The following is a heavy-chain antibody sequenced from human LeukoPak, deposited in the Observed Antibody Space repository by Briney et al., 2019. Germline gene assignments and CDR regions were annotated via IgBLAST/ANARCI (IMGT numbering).Heavy chain of an antibody. V-gene: IGHV4-4*07. CDR3: AREVASPSYYYYHYMDV. Sequence: SETLSLTCTVSGASFTTYYWSWIRQPAGKGLEWIGRIYTSGTTNYNPSLKSRVTMSVDTSKNQFSLKLSSVTAADTAVYYCAREVASPSYYYYHYMDVWGKGTTVTISS. D-gene: IGHD5-12*01. CDR2: IYTSGTT. J-gene: IGHJ6*03. CDR1: GASFTTYY.